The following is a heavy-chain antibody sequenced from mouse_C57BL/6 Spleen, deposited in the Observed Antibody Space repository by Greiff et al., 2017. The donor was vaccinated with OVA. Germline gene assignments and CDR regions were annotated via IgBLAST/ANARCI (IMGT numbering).Heavy chain of an antibody. V-gene: IGHV1-82*01. CDR1: GYAFSSSW. Sequence: QVQLQQSGPELVKPGASVKISCTASGYAFSSSWMHWVKQRPGKGLEWIGRIYPGDGDTYYNGTFKGKATLTVDKSASTAYMQLSSLTSEDAAVFVCSRGSSPYYAMDYWGQGTSVTVSS. J-gene: IGHJ4*01. D-gene: IGHD1-1*01. CDR3: SRGSSPYYAMDY. CDR2: IYPGDGDT.